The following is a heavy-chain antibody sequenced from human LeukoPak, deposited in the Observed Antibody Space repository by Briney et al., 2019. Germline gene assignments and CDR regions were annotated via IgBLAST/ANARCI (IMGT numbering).Heavy chain of an antibody. CDR3: ARASGSYQVFDY. Sequence: GGSLRLSCAASGFTFSSYSMNWVRQAPGEGLWWVSYIKSGSSTIYYADSVKGRFTISRDNAKNSLYLQMNSLRAEDTAVYYCARASGSYQVFDYWGQGTLVTVSS. CDR1: GFTFSSYS. CDR2: IKSGSSTI. V-gene: IGHV3-48*04. J-gene: IGHJ4*02. D-gene: IGHD1-26*01.